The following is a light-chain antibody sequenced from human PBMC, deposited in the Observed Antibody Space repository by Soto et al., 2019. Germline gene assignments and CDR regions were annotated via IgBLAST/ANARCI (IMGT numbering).Light chain of an antibody. CDR3: CSYAGSSTLV. CDR2: EGS. J-gene: IGLJ2*01. CDR1: SSDVGSYNL. V-gene: IGLV2-23*01. Sequence: QSALTQPASVSGSPGQSITISCTGTSSDVGSYNLVSWYQQHPGKAPKLMIYEGSKRPSGVSNRFSGPKSGKTASLTISGPQAEDEADYYCCSYAGSSTLVLGGGTKVTVL.